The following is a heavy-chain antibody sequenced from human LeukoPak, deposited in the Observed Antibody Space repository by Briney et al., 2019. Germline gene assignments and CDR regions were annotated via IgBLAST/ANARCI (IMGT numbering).Heavy chain of an antibody. CDR1: GYSFSSYW. CDR3: ARRYSGYEYFEY. CDR2: IYRGDSDT. J-gene: IGHJ4*02. V-gene: IGHV5-51*01. D-gene: IGHD5-12*01. Sequence: GESLKTSCEGSGYSFSSYWIGWVRQLPGKGLGWMGIIYRGDSDTRYSPSFQGQVTTSAGKSINTAYLHWSSLKASDTAMYYCARRYSGYEYFEYWGQGTLVTVSS.